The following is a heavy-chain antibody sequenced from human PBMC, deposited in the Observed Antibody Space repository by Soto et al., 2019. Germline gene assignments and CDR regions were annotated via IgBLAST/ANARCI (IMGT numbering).Heavy chain of an antibody. V-gene: IGHV4-34*01. CDR3: ARAGMYQPPYYYYYGMDV. D-gene: IGHD2-2*01. Sequence: QVQLQQWGAGLLKPSETLSLTCAVYGGSFSGYYWSWIRQPPGKGLEWIGEINHSGSTNYNPSLKSRVTIAVDTSKNQFSLKLSSVTAADTAVYYCARAGMYQPPYYYYYGMDVWGQGTTVTVSS. CDR1: GGSFSGYY. CDR2: INHSGST. J-gene: IGHJ6*02.